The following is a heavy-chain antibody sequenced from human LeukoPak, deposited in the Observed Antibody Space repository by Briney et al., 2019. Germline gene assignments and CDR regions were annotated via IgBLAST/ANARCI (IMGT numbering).Heavy chain of an antibody. CDR1: GGTFSNYA. V-gene: IGHV1-46*01. Sequence: GGSVKVSCKASGGTFSNYAINWVRQAPGQGLEWMGIINPSGGSTSYAQKFQGRVTMTRDTSTSTVYMELSSLRSEDTAVYYCARESYDSSAAYWGQGTLVTVSS. CDR3: ARESYDSSAAY. J-gene: IGHJ4*02. D-gene: IGHD3-22*01. CDR2: INPSGGST.